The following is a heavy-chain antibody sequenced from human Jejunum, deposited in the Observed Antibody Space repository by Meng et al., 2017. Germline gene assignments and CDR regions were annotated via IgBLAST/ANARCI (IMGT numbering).Heavy chain of an antibody. V-gene: IGHV4-34*01. CDR1: GGSFSDYY. CDR3: TRGTDRAKAGDS. J-gene: IGHJ5*01. CDR2: IHPSGHS. Sequence: SETLSLTCTVYGGSFSDYYCNWIRQLPGKGLEWIGEIHPSGHSYYNPSLTGRVTMSMDTSKNQMSLKLTSVTAADTAVYFCTRGTDRAKAGDSWGQETLVTVSS. D-gene: IGHD1-14*01.